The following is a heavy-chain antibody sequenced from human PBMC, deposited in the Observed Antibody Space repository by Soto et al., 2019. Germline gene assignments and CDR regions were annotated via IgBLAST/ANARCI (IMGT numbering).Heavy chain of an antibody. Sequence: GGSLRLSCVVSGVTFSSYAMSWVRQAPGKGLEWVSSLSRSGGDTYYADSVRGRFTISRDNSNNTLYLQLNSLRAEDTAVYYCAREYCSSTSSLNWFDPWGQGPLVTVSS. D-gene: IGHD2-2*01. CDR1: GVTFSSYA. J-gene: IGHJ5*02. CDR2: LSRSGGDT. CDR3: AREYCSSTSSLNWFDP. V-gene: IGHV3-23*01.